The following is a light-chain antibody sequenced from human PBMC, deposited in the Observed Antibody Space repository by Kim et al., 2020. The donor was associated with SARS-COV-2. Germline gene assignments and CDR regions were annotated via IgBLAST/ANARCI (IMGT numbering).Light chain of an antibody. CDR1: KLGDKY. V-gene: IGLV3-1*01. J-gene: IGLJ3*02. CDR2: EDS. CDR3: QAWDSSTGV. Sequence: GSPGQTASITCSGDKLGDKYVCWYQQKPGQSPVRVIYEDSRRPSGIPERFLGSISGNTATLTISGTQAMDEADYYCQAWDSSTGVFGGGTQLTVL.